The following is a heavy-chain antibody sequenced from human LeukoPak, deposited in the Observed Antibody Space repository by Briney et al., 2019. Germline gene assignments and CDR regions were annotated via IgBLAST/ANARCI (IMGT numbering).Heavy chain of an antibody. J-gene: IGHJ4*02. Sequence: PGGSLRLSCVASGFIFSDFWMNWVRLVPGKGLEWVANINEDGSVQDYAGSVRGRFTISRDNAKNSLYLHMNSVRVEDTAVYYCATRESSMARSHWGQGTLVTISS. D-gene: IGHD3-10*01. CDR2: INEDGSVQ. CDR3: ATRESSMARSH. V-gene: IGHV3-7*01. CDR1: GFIFSDFW.